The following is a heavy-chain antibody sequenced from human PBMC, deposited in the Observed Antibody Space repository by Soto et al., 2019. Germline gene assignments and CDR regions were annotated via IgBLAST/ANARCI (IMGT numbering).Heavy chain of an antibody. CDR3: ARHTSVYYDFWSGYYASGRPYYYYMDV. J-gene: IGHJ6*03. CDR2: IYYSGGT. V-gene: IGHV4-59*08. D-gene: IGHD3-3*01. Sequence: SETLSLTCTVSGGSISSYYWSWIRQPPGKGLEWIGYIYYSGGTNYNPSLKSRVTISVDTSKNQFSLKLSSVTAADTAVYYCARHTSVYYDFWSGYYASGRPYYYYMDVWGKGTTVTVSS. CDR1: GGSISSYY.